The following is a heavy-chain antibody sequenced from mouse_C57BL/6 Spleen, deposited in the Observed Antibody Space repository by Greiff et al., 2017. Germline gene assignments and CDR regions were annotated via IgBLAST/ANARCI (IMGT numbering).Heavy chain of an antibody. Sequence: QVQLKQSGAELVKPGASVKISCKASGYAFSSYWMNWVKQRPGKGLEWIGQIYPGDGDTNYNGKFKGKATLTADKSSSTAYMQLSSLTSEDSAVYFCARYYSNYPYYFDYWGQGTTLTVSS. V-gene: IGHV1-80*01. CDR1: GYAFSSYW. D-gene: IGHD2-5*01. CDR2: IYPGDGDT. J-gene: IGHJ2*01. CDR3: ARYYSNYPYYFDY.